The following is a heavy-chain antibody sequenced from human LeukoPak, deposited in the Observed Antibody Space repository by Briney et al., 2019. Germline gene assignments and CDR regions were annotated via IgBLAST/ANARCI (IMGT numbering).Heavy chain of an antibody. CDR1: GFTFSSYA. CDR3: ARSWIQLWSFDY. V-gene: IGHV3-30-3*01. J-gene: IGHJ4*02. CDR2: ISYDGSNK. Sequence: PGRSLRLSCAASGFTFSSYAMHWVRQAPGKGLEWVAVISYDGSNKYYADSVKGRFTISRDNSKNTLYLQMNSLRAEDTAVYYCARSWIQLWSFDYWGQGTLVTVPS. D-gene: IGHD5-18*01.